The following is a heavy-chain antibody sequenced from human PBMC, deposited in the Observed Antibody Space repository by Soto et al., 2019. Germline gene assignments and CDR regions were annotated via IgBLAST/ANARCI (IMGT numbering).Heavy chain of an antibody. CDR2: IYSGGGT. D-gene: IGHD3-16*01. Sequence: GGSLRLSCAASGFTVSSSYMSWVRQAPGKGLEWVSVIYSGGGTYYADSVKGRFTISRHNSKNTLYLQMNSLRAEDTAVYYCARGMSRGIMITSEPQNAFDIWGQGTMVTVSS. J-gene: IGHJ3*02. CDR3: ARGMSRGIMITSEPQNAFDI. V-gene: IGHV3-53*04. CDR1: GFTVSSSY.